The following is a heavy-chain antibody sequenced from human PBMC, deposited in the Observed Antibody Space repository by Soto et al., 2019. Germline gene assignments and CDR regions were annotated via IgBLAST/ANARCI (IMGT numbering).Heavy chain of an antibody. V-gene: IGHV1-18*01. CDR3: AREPLRSGYCSGGSCYSRRRPTAFQH. D-gene: IGHD2-15*01. Sequence: GASVKVSCKASGYTFTSYGISWVRQAPGQGLEWMGWISAYNGNTNYAQKLQGRVTMTTDTSTSTAYMELRSLRSDDTAVYYCAREPLRSGYCSGGSCYSRRRPTAFQHWGQGTLVTVSS. CDR1: GYTFTSYG. J-gene: IGHJ1*01. CDR2: ISAYNGNT.